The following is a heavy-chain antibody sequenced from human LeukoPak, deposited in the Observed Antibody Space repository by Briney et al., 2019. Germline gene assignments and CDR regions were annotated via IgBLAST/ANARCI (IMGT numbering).Heavy chain of an antibody. CDR1: GFTFDDYA. CDR3: AKVGSYHDFDY. V-gene: IGHV3-43D*03. CDR2: ISWDGGST. Sequence: GGSLRLSCAASGFTFDDYAMHWVRQAPGKGLEWVSLISWDGGSTYYADSVKGRYTISRDNSKNTLYLQMNRLRAEDTAVYYCAKVGSYHDFDYWGQGTLVTVSS. D-gene: IGHD1-26*01. J-gene: IGHJ4*02.